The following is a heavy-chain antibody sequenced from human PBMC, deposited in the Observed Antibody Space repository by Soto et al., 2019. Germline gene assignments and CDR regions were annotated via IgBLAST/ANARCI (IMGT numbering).Heavy chain of an antibody. CDR2: FNPTGDTA. V-gene: IGHV1-46*01. J-gene: IGHJ6*02. Sequence: ASVKVSCKASGYTFTSYYIHWLRQAPGQGLEWMGIFNPTGDTASYAQKLQGRVTMTRDTSTGTAYMELGSLRSEDTAVYYCARGGRIVDTGIGYYYYHAMDVWGQGTTVTVS. CDR3: ARGGRIVDTGIGYYYYHAMDV. D-gene: IGHD5-18*01. CDR1: GYTFTSYY.